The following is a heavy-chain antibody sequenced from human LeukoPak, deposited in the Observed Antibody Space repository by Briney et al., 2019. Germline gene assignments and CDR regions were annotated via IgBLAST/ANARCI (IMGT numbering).Heavy chain of an antibody. Sequence: ASVTVSCTASGYTFTGYYMHWVRQAPGQGLEWMGWINPNSGGTNYAQKFQGRVTMTRDTSISTAYTELSRLRSDDTAVYYCARAYYVDYSGPEVLDYWGQGTLVTVSS. CDR1: GYTFTGYY. D-gene: IGHD3-16*01. CDR2: INPNSGGT. CDR3: ARAYYVDYSGPEVLDY. J-gene: IGHJ4*02. V-gene: IGHV1-2*02.